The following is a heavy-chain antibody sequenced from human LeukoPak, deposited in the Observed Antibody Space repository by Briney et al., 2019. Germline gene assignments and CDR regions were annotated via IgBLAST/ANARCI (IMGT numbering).Heavy chain of an antibody. CDR2: FDPEDGET. D-gene: IGHD1-26*01. V-gene: IGHV1-24*01. CDR3: ATAGPSGSPYGAFDI. Sequence: ASVKVSCKVSGYTLTELSMHWVRQAPGKGLEWMGGFDPEDGETIYAQKFQGRVTMTEDTSTDTAYMELSSLRSEDTAVYYCATAGPSGSPYGAFDIWGQGTMVTVSS. J-gene: IGHJ3*02. CDR1: GYTLTELS.